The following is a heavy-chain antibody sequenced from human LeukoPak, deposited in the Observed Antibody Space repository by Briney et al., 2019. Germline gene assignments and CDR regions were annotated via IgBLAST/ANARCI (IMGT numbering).Heavy chain of an antibody. J-gene: IGHJ4*02. V-gene: IGHV3-30*02. CDR3: AKGEWRDCSSTSCYPSDY. D-gene: IGHD2-2*01. Sequence: GGSLRLSCAASGFTFSSYGKHWVRQAPGKGLEWVAFIRYDGSNKYYADSVKGRFTISRDNSKNTLYLQMNSLRAEDTAVYYCAKGEWRDCSSTSCYPSDYWGQGTLVTVSS. CDR1: GFTFSSYG. CDR2: IRYDGSNK.